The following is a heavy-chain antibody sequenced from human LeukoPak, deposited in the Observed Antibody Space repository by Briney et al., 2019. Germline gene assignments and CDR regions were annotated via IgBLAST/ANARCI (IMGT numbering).Heavy chain of an antibody. D-gene: IGHD4-17*01. Sequence: TTGGSLRPSCAASGFTFSSYSMNWVRQAPGKGLEWVSSISSSSSYIYYADSVKGRFTISRDNAKNSLYLQMNSLRAEDTAVYYCANDYGDYGGDYWGQGTLVTVSS. CDR1: GFTFSSYS. CDR2: ISSSSSYI. CDR3: ANDYGDYGGDY. V-gene: IGHV3-21*01. J-gene: IGHJ4*02.